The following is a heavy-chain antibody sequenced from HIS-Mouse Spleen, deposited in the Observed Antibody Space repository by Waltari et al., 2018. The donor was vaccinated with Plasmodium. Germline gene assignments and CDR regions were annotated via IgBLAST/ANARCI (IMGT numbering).Heavy chain of an antibody. CDR1: GYTFTGYY. J-gene: IGHJ1*01. D-gene: IGHD6-13*01. Sequence: QVQLVQSGAEVKKPGASVKVSCKASGYTFTGYYMHWVRQAPGQGLEWMGCINPNSGGTNSAQKFQGRVTMTRDTSISTAYMELSRLRSDDTAVYYCARVLGYKAAAGTFVEYFQHWGQGTLVTVSS. V-gene: IGHV1-2*02. CDR2: INPNSGGT. CDR3: ARVLGYKAAAGTFVEYFQH.